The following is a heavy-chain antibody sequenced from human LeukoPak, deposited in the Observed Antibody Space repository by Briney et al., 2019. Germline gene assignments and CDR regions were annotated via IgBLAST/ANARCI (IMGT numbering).Heavy chain of an antibody. V-gene: IGHV4-34*01. CDR2: INHSGST. J-gene: IGHJ6*02. Sequence: SETLSLTCAVYGGSFSGYYWSWIRQPPGKGGEWIGEINHSGSTNYNPSLKSRVTISVDTSKNQFSLKLSSVTAADTAVYYCARLPTYYYYGMDVWGQGTTVTVSS. CDR1: GGSFSGYY. CDR3: ARLPTYYYYGMDV.